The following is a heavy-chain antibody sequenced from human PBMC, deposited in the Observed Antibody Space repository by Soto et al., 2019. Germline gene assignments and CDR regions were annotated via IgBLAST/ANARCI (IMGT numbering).Heavy chain of an antibody. Sequence: SVKVSCKASGGTFSSYAISWVRQAPGQGLEWMGGIIPIFGTANYAQKFQGRVTITADESTSTAYMELSSLRSEDTAVYYCARLRDPGGIEVAGVFDYWGQGTLATVSS. CDR2: IIPIFGTA. D-gene: IGHD6-19*01. J-gene: IGHJ4*02. CDR1: GGTFSSYA. V-gene: IGHV1-69*13. CDR3: ARLRDPGGIEVAGVFDY.